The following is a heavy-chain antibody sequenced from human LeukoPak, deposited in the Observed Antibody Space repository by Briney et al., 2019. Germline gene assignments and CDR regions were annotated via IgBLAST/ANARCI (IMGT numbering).Heavy chain of an antibody. J-gene: IGHJ4*02. CDR2: IKRKTDGGTT. D-gene: IGHD6-13*01. V-gene: IGHV3-15*01. CDR1: GFTFSNAW. Sequence: GGSLRLSCAASGFTFSNAWMSWVRQAPGKGLEWVGRIKRKTDGGTTDYAAPVKGRFTISRDDSKNTLYLQMNSLKTEDTAVYYCTTELHSIAAAGIYFYYWGQGTLVTVSS. CDR3: TTELHSIAAAGIYFYY.